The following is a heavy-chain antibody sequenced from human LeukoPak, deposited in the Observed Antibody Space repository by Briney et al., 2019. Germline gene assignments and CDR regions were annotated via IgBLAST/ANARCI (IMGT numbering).Heavy chain of an antibody. Sequence: GGSLRLSCAASGFTFSSYAMSWVRQAPGKGLEWVSAISGSGGSTYYADSVKGRFTISRDNSKNTLYLQMNSLRAEDMAVYYCAKDRSYYYDSSGYFDYWGQGTLVTVSS. CDR3: AKDRSYYYDSSGYFDY. J-gene: IGHJ4*02. V-gene: IGHV3-23*01. CDR2: ISGSGGST. CDR1: GFTFSSYA. D-gene: IGHD3-22*01.